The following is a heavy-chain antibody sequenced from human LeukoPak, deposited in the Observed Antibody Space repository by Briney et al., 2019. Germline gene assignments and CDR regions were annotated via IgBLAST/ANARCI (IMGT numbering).Heavy chain of an antibody. J-gene: IGHJ6*03. CDR3: ARLPVTMVRGVIMSYYYYYMDV. Sequence: SETLSLTCTVSGGSISSYYWSWIRQPPGKGLEWIGEINHSGSTNYNPSPKSRVTISVDTSKNQFSLKLSSVTAADTAVYYCARLPVTMVRGVIMSYYYYYMDVWGKGTTVTVSS. CDR2: INHSGST. V-gene: IGHV4-34*01. D-gene: IGHD3-10*01. CDR1: GGSISSYY.